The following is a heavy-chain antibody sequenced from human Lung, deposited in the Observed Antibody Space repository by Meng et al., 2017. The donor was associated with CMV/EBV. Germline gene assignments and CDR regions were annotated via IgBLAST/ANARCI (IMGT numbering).Heavy chain of an antibody. CDR1: GFTFSSHW. V-gene: IGHV3-74*01. CDR2: INNDGSST. CDR3: GIESFDWLFLDS. J-gene: IGHJ4*02. Sequence: CVVSGFTFSSHWMHWVRQLPGKGLEWVSRINNDGSSTTYADSVEGRFTISRDNAKNTLYLQMNSLRAEDTAMYYCGIESFDWLFLDSWGQGSLVTVSS. D-gene: IGHD3-9*01.